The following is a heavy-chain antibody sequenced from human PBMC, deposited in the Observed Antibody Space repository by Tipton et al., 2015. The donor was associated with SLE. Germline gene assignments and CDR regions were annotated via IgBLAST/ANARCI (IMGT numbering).Heavy chain of an antibody. CDR1: GGSFSGYY. D-gene: IGHD3-9*01. V-gene: IGHV4-34*01. J-gene: IGHJ4*02. Sequence: LRLSCAVYGGSFSGYYWSWIRQSPGKGLEWIGEITNGGSTNYNSSLESRVTMSLDTSKNQFSLKLTSVTAADTATFYCARRVVTGNFLAYWGQGTLVTVSS. CDR2: ITNGGST. CDR3: ARRVVTGNFLAY.